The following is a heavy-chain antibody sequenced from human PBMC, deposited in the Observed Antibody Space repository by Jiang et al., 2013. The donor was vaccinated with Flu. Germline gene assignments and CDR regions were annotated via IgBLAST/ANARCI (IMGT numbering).Heavy chain of an antibody. CDR2: ISAYNGNT. CDR1: GYTFTSYG. V-gene: IGHV1-18*01. J-gene: IGHJ6*02. D-gene: IGHD2-2*01. Sequence: CGAEVKKPGASVKVSCKASGYTFTSYGISWVRQAPGQGLEWMGWISAYNGNTNYAQKLQGRVTMTTDTSTSTAYMELRSLRSDDTAVYYCARAASGAGYCSSTSCYGMDVWGQGTTVTVSS. CDR3: ARAASGAGYCSSTSCYGMDV.